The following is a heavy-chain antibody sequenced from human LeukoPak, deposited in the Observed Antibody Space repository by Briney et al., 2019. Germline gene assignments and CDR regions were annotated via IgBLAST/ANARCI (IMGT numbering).Heavy chain of an antibody. CDR2: IYYSGST. Sequence: SQTLSLTCTVSGGSISSGGYYWSWIRQHPGKGLEWIGYIYYSGSTYYNPSLKGRVTISVDTSKNQFSLKLSSVTAADTAVYYCARGTLGYCSSTSCYTTPWFDPWGQGTLVTVSS. D-gene: IGHD2-2*02. CDR1: GGSISSGGYY. V-gene: IGHV4-31*03. J-gene: IGHJ5*02. CDR3: ARGTLGYCSSTSCYTTPWFDP.